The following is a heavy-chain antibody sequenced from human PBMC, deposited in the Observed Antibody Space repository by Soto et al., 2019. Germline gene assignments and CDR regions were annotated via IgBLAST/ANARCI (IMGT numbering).Heavy chain of an antibody. Sequence: EVQLVESGGGLVKPGGSLRLSCAASGFTFSTYSMFWVRQAPGKGLEWVSSISSSSSYIYDADSVKGRFAISRENAKNPLKLQMNALDAEGTDVYYWERGGGAYNWNPIDYWGQGTLVTVSS. J-gene: IGHJ4*02. V-gene: IGHV3-21*01. CDR2: ISSSSSYI. CDR1: GFTFSTYS. CDR3: ERGGGAYNWNPIDY. D-gene: IGHD1-20*01.